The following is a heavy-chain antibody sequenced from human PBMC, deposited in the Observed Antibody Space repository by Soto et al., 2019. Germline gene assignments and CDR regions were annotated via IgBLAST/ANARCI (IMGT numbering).Heavy chain of an antibody. CDR2: ISYDGSNK. V-gene: IGHV3-30*18. CDR3: ANGGYYDILTGHWSNAMDV. Sequence: QVQLVESGGGVVQPGRSLRLSCAASGFTFSSYGMHWVRQAPGKGLEWVAVISYDGSNKYYADSVKGRFTISRDNSKNTLFLQMISLCADDTAVYYSANGGYYDILTGHWSNAMDVWCKWTTVTVSS. J-gene: IGHJ6*03. D-gene: IGHD3-9*01. CDR1: GFTFSSYG.